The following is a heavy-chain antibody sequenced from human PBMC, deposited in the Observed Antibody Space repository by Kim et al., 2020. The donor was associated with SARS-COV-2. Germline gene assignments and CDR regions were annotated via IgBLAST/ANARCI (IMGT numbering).Heavy chain of an antibody. Sequence: GGSLRLSCTASGFNFSRYAMHWVRQAPGKGLEWLTIISYHGGNKFYADSVKGRFTISRDNSNNTLYLQMNGLRADDTAMYYCARDPKKYYDFWNGYSDYWGQGTLVTVSS. J-gene: IGHJ4*02. V-gene: IGHV3-30*14. CDR3: ARDPKKYYDFWNGYSDY. CDR1: GFNFSRYA. D-gene: IGHD3-3*01. CDR2: ISYHGGNK.